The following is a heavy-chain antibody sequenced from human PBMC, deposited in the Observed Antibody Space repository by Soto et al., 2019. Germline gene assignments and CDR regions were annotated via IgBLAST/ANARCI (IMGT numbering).Heavy chain of an antibody. J-gene: IGHJ4*02. V-gene: IGHV4-39*01. CDR1: GGSISSSSYY. CDR3: ARLVGPWDSGYGDYGDLFPLFDY. D-gene: IGHD4-17*01. CDR2: IYYSGST. Sequence: QLQLQESGPGLVKPSETLSLTCTVSGGSISSSSYYWGWIRQPPGKGLEWIGSIYYSGSTYYNPSLQRRVSLSEHTSKNQSSLKLSSVPAADTAVYYCARLVGPWDSGYGDYGDLFPLFDYWGQGTLVTVSS.